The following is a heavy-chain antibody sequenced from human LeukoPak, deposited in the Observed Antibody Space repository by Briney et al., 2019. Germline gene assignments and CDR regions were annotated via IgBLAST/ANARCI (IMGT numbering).Heavy chain of an antibody. J-gene: IGHJ4*02. CDR1: GFTFSSYS. D-gene: IGHD3-22*01. CDR3: ARAHSPSYYYDSSGYYLALGY. V-gene: IGHV3-21*04. Sequence: IPGGSLRLSCAASGFTFSSYSMNWVRQAPGKGLEWVSSISSGSTIYYADSVKGRFTISRDNAKNSLYLQMNSLRAEDTAVYYCARAHSPSYYYDSSGYYLALGYWGQGTLVTVSS. CDR2: ISSGSTI.